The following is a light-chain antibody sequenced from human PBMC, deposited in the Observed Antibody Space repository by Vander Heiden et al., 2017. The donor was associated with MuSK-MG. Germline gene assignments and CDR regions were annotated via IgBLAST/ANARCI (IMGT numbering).Light chain of an antibody. V-gene: IGKV1-27*01. CDR1: QDIRNS. Sequence: DIQLTASPSSLSASVGDRVTITCRASQDIRNSVIWYQQRPGKVPKLLIYGAEALQSGVPSRFSGRGYGTEVTLTISRLQPDDFATYYCQKDLRPPFTFGHGTKVEIK. CDR2: GAE. J-gene: IGKJ3*01. CDR3: QKDLRPPFT.